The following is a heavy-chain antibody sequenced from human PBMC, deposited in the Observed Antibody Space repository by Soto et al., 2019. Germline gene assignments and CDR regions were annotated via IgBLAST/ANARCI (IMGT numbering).Heavy chain of an antibody. D-gene: IGHD2-8*01. J-gene: IGHJ6*03. CDR1: GSSISSSSYY. Sequence: SETLSLTCTVAGSSISSSSYYWGWIRQPPGKGLEWIGSIYYSGSTYYNPSLKSRVTISVDTSKNQFSLKLSSVTAAHTAVYYCALLYCTNGVCYTGYMDVWGKGTTVTVSS. CDR2: IYYSGST. V-gene: IGHV4-39*01. CDR3: ALLYCTNGVCYTGYMDV.